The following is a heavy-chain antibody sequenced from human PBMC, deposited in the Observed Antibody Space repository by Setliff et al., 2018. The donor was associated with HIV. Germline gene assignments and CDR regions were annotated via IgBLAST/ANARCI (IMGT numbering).Heavy chain of an antibody. Sequence: ASVKVSCKVSGYTFPDYYIQWVRQAPGKGLEWMGLIDPDRGDTVYAEKFQGRVTITADRSKDIAYMKLSSLRSEDTAMYFCAWGTQRPIDSWGQGTLVTGSS. J-gene: IGHJ4*02. CDR3: AWGTQRPIDS. CDR1: GYTFPDYY. D-gene: IGHD3-16*01. CDR2: IDPDRGDT. V-gene: IGHV1-69-2*01.